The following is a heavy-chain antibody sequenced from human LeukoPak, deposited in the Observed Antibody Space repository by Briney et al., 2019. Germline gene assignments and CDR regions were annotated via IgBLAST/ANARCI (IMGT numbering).Heavy chain of an antibody. V-gene: IGHV3-74*01. J-gene: IGHJ4*02. CDR3: AKGCRSSGCYGN. CDR2: INSDGGDT. CDR1: GFSFSSYW. Sequence: PGGSLRLSCAAAGFSFSSYWMHWVRQAPGKGLVWVSRINSDGGDTSYADSVKGRLTISRDNAKNTLYLQMNSLGVEDTAVYYCAKGCRSSGCYGNWGQGTLVSVSS. D-gene: IGHD2-2*01.